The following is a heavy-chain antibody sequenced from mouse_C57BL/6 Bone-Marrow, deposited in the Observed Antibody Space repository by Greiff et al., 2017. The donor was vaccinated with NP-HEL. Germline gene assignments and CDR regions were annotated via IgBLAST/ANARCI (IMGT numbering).Heavy chain of an antibody. V-gene: IGHV14-4*01. Sequence: EVQLQQSGAELVRPGASVKLSCTASGFNIKDDYMHWVKQRPEQGLEWIGWIDPENGDTEYASKFQGKATITADTSSNTAYLQLSSLTSEDTAVYYCTPFIYYGNNWYFDVGGTGTTVTVSS. CDR2: IDPENGDT. D-gene: IGHD2-1*01. J-gene: IGHJ1*03. CDR3: TPFIYYGNNWYFDV. CDR1: GFNIKDDY.